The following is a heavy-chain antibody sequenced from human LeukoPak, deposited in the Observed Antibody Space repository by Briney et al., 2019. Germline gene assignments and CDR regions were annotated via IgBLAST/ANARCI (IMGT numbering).Heavy chain of an antibody. CDR2: ISPNSGGT. Sequence: GASVKVSSKAAGNIFTDFYIHWVRQAPGQGLEWMGWISPNSGGTDYAQKFQGRVTMTRDTSISTVYMELSRLRSDDTAIFYCVGTWGYWGQGTLVTVSS. J-gene: IGHJ4*02. V-gene: IGHV1-2*02. D-gene: IGHD3-16*01. CDR1: GNIFTDFY. CDR3: VGTWGY.